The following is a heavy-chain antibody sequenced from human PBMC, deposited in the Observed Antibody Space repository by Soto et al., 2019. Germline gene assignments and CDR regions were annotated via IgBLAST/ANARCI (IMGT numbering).Heavy chain of an antibody. CDR1: GGSINSYC. J-gene: IGHJ4*02. CDR2: IFDSGNA. V-gene: IGHV4-59*08. Sequence: QVQLQESGPGLVKPSETLSLTCTVSGGSINSYCWTWFRQPPGKGLEWIAYIFDSGNANYNPSLKSRVTISVDTSKNQFSLKLTSVTAADTAVYYCARHRRTTVAKFYFDNWGQGALVTVSS. D-gene: IGHD4-4*01. CDR3: ARHRRTTVAKFYFDN.